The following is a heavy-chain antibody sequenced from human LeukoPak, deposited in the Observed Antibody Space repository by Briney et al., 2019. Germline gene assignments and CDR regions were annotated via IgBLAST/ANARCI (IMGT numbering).Heavy chain of an antibody. D-gene: IGHD5/OR15-5a*01. J-gene: IGHJ4*02. CDR3: ATLVSTRYYFDY. V-gene: IGHV4-59*01. CDR1: DDSITMYY. Sequence: SETLSLSCTVSDDSITMYYWTWIRQPPGKGLEWIGYVDHTGSTKFNPSLNGRVSISRDTSKNFFSLRLSSVTAADTAVYFCATLVSTRYYFDYWGQGTLVTVSS. CDR2: VDHTGST.